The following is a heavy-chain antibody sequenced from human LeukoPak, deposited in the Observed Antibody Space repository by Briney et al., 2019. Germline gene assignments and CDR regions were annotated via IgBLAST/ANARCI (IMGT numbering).Heavy chain of an antibody. CDR3: ARDGYSSGWSGGGYYYYYMDV. Sequence: GASVKVSCKASGYTFTSYGISWVRQAPGQGLEWMGWISAYNGNTNYAQKLQGRVTMTTDTSTSTAYMELRSLRSDDTAVYYCARDGYSSGWSGGGYYYYYMDVWGKGTTVTISS. J-gene: IGHJ6*03. V-gene: IGHV1-18*01. CDR1: GYTFTSYG. D-gene: IGHD6-19*01. CDR2: ISAYNGNT.